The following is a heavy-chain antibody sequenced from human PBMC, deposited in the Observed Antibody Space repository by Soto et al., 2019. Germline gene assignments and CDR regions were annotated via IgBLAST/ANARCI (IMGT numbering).Heavy chain of an antibody. D-gene: IGHD1-26*01. CDR1: VFPFGANA. J-gene: IGHJ4*02. Sequence: ESGGGVVQPGRSLRLSCVVSVFPFGANAMSWVRQAPGKGLEWVSGLSNTGRRTSYADSVKGRFNISRDNSENTVYLQMNSLRVEDTAVYYCATEMGATQGPFDNWGQGTLVTVSS. CDR2: LSNTGRRT. V-gene: IGHV3-23*01. CDR3: ATEMGATQGPFDN.